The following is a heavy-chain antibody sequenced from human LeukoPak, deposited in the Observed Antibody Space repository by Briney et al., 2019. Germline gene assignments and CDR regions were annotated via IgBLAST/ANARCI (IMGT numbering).Heavy chain of an antibody. Sequence: GGSLRLSCGASGFTFSSYGMHWVRQAPGKGLEWVAVISHDGSDHHYADSVKGRFTISRDNSKNTVYLQMSSLRPEDTAVYFCAKELYFGSGSYPDYWGQGTLVTVSS. V-gene: IGHV3-30*18. D-gene: IGHD3-10*01. CDR3: AKELYFGSGSYPDY. CDR1: GFTFSSYG. J-gene: IGHJ4*02. CDR2: ISHDGSDH.